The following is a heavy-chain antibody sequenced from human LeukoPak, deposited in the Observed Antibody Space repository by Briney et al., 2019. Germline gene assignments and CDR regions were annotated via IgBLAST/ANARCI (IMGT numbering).Heavy chain of an antibody. CDR2: IYTSGST. D-gene: IGHD6-13*01. V-gene: IGHV4-4*09. J-gene: IGHJ6*03. CDR1: GGSISSYY. CDR3: AAGIAAAGSLTYYYYYYYMDV. Sequence: SETVSLTCTVSGGSISSYYWRWLRQPPGKGLEWIGYIYTSGSTNYNPSLKSRVTISVDTSKNQFSLKLSSVTAADTAVYYCAAGIAAAGSLTYYYYYYYMDVWGKGTTVTVSS.